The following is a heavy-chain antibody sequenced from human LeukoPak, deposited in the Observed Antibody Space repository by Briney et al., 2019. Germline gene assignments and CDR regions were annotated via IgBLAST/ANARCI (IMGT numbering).Heavy chain of an antibody. J-gene: IGHJ4*02. CDR3: ARQGRIQLWSRKLDY. CDR2: IYYSGST. V-gene: IGHV4-39*01. Sequence: SETLSLTCTVSGGSISSSSYYWGWIRQPPGKGLEWIGSIYYSGSTYYNPSLKSRVTISVDTSKNQFSLKLSSVTAADTAVYYCARQGRIQLWSRKLDYWGQGTLVTVSS. CDR1: GGSISSSSYY. D-gene: IGHD5-18*01.